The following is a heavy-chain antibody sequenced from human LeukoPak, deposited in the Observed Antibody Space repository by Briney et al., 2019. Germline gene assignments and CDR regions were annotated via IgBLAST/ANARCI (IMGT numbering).Heavy chain of an antibody. CDR2: VSYYGGT. CDR3: ARHNSLAIDY. J-gene: IGHJ4*02. Sequence: PSETLSLTCNVSGGSISSSPYSWGWIRQPPGKGLEWIGNVSYYGGTNYNPSLKSRVAMSVDTSENQVSFSLTSVTAADTAVYFCARHNSLAIDYWGQGTLVTVSS. CDR1: GGSISSSPYS. D-gene: IGHD5-24*01. V-gene: IGHV4-39*01.